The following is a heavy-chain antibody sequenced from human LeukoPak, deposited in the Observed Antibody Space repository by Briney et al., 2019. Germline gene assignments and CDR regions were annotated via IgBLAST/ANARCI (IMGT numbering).Heavy chain of an antibody. CDR3: ARGGADSITSPIDY. CDR1: GGSISSYY. Sequence: PSETLSLTCTVSGGSISSYYWSWIRQPAGKGLEWIGRIYTSGSTNYNPSLKSRVTMSVDTSKNQFSLKLSSVTAADTAVHYCARGGADSITSPIDYWGQGTLVTVSS. D-gene: IGHD2-2*01. J-gene: IGHJ4*02. CDR2: IYTSGST. V-gene: IGHV4-4*07.